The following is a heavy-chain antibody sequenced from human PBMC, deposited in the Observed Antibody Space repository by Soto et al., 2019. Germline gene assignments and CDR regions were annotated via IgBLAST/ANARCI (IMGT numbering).Heavy chain of an antibody. D-gene: IGHD3-10*01. CDR3: ARDIGSYAYGEGY. CDR1: GGSINSYW. Sequence: SETLSLTCSVSGGSINSYWWSWIRQPAGKGLEWIGRVYSSGTTDYNPSLNSRATLSVETSKNQFSLKLSSVTAADTAVHYCARDIGSYAYGEGYWGQGIQVTVSS. J-gene: IGHJ4*02. CDR2: VYSSGTT. V-gene: IGHV4-4*07.